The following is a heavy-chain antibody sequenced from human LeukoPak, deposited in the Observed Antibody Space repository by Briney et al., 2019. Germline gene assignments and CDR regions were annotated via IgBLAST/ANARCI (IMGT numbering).Heavy chain of an antibody. V-gene: IGHV3-7*01. CDR1: GFTFSSYS. D-gene: IGHD2-15*01. J-gene: IGHJ6*03. CDR3: ARGAVAATPAGDYYYYYMDV. Sequence: GGSLRLSCAASGFTFSSYSMSWVRRAPGKGLEWVANIKQDGSEKYYVDSVKGRFTISRDNAKNSLYLQMNSLRAEDTAVYYCARGAVAATPAGDYYYYYMDVWGKGTTVTVSS. CDR2: IKQDGSEK.